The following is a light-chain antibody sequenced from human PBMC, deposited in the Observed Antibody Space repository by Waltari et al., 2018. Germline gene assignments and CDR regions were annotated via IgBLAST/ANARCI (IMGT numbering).Light chain of an antibody. J-gene: IGLJ3*02. V-gene: IGLV1-44*01. CDR1: TSSIEVNT. CDR2: TND. CDR3: ATWDDRLNGWV. Sequence: QSVLTQPPSASGTPGQRVTISCSGSTSSIEVNTVNWYQHLPGSAPKLLIYTNDPRPSGVPDRFSGAKSGTSASLAISGLQSDDEGHYYCATWDDRLNGWVFGGGTKLTIL.